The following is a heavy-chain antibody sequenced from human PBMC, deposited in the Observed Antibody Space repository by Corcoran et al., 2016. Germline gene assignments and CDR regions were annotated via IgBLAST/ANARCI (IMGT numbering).Heavy chain of an antibody. V-gene: IGHV1-46*01. CDR3: ARGVTIFGVVDNWFDP. D-gene: IGHD3-3*01. CDR1: VYTFTSYY. J-gene: IGHJ5*02. Sequence: QVQLVQSGAEVKKPGASVKVSCKASVYTFTSYYMHWVRQAPGQGLEWMGIINPSGGSTSYAQKFQGRVTMTRDTSTSTVYMELSRLRSEDTAVYYCARGVTIFGVVDNWFDPWGQGTLVTVSS. CDR2: INPSGGST.